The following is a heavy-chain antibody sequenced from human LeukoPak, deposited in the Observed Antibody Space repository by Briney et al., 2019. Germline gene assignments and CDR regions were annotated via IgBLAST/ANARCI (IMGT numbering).Heavy chain of an antibody. CDR2: SDDGGHT. CDR3: ARAARRPDGWTGGSYH. CDR1: GGSISGYK. Sequence: SETLSLTCSVSGGSISGYKWAWIRQPAGKGLEWLGRSDDGGHTDYSPSLESRLTVSIDKSKNQVSLKLTSVIAADTAVYYCARAARRPDGWTGGSYHWGQGIPVTVSS. D-gene: IGHD5-24*01. J-gene: IGHJ4*02. V-gene: IGHV4-4*07.